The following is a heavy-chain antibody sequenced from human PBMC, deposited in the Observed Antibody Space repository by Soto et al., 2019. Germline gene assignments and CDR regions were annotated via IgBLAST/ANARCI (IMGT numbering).Heavy chain of an antibody. CDR1: GYSFTSYW. CDR3: AIVPPGSSWYQDY. J-gene: IGHJ4*02. CDR2: IYPGDSDT. Sequence: PGESLKISCKVSGYSFTSYWIGWVRQMPGKGLEWMGIIYPGDSDTRYSPSFQGQVTISADKSISTAYLQWSSLKASDTAMYYCAIVPPGSSWYQDYWGQGTLVTVSS. D-gene: IGHD6-13*01. V-gene: IGHV5-51*01.